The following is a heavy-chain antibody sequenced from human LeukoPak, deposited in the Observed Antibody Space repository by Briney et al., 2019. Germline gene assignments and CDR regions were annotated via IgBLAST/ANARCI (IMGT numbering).Heavy chain of an antibody. CDR1: GGSISSSSYY. V-gene: IGHV4-39*07. CDR3: AREGKDIVVVPAAIPTDYYYYYYMDV. D-gene: IGHD2-2*01. J-gene: IGHJ6*03. CDR2: IYYSGST. Sequence: SETLSLTCTVSGGSISSSSYYWGWIRQPPGKGLEWIGSIYYSGSTNYNPSLKSRVTISVDTSKNQFSLKLSYVTAADTAVYYCAREGKDIVVVPAAIPTDYYYYYYMDVWGKGTTVTISS.